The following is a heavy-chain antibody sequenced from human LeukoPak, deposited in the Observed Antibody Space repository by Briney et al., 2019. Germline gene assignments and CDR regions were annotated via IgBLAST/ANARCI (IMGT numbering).Heavy chain of an antibody. J-gene: IGHJ4*02. CDR2: IYYSGST. D-gene: IGHD1-14*01. CDR3: ARGRPLDY. V-gene: IGHV4-39*01. Sequence: PSETLSLTCTVSGGSISSSSYYWGWIRQPPGKGLEWIGSIYYSGSTYYNPSLKSRVTISVDTSKNQFSLKLSSVTAADTAVYYCARGRPLDYWGQGTLVTVSS. CDR1: GGSISSSSYY.